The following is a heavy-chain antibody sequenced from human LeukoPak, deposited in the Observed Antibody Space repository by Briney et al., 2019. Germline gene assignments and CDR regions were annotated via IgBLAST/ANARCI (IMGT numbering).Heavy chain of an antibody. V-gene: IGHV3-48*03. CDR1: GFTFSSYE. CDR3: ASLRPRQQLVVDH. Sequence: GGSLRLSCAASGFTFSSYELHWVRQAPGKGLKCISYISSSGSTTYYSDSVKGRFTISRDNAWNSLYLQMNGLRPDDTALYYCASLRPRQQLVVDHWGQGTLVTVSS. J-gene: IGHJ4*02. D-gene: IGHD2-15*01. CDR2: ISSSGSTT.